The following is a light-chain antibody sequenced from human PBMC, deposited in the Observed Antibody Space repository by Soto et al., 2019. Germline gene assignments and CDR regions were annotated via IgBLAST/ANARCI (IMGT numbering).Light chain of an antibody. CDR2: DAS. CDR3: QQFSDFPLP. CDR1: QDISSA. Sequence: IQLTQSPSSLSASVGDRVTITCRAVQDISSALSWYQQKPGKAPKLLLYDASSLDAGVPSRFSGSGSGTDFNLSINSLRPEDFATYYCQQFSDFPLPFGGGTKVQIK. V-gene: IGKV1D-13*01. J-gene: IGKJ4*01.